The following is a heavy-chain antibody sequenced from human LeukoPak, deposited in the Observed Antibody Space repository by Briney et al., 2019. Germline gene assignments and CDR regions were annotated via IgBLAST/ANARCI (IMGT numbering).Heavy chain of an antibody. CDR1: GYTFTNYG. V-gene: IGHV7-4-1*02. J-gene: IGHJ6*03. CDR2: INTNTGNP. D-gene: IGHD6-13*01. Sequence: ASVKVSCKASGYTFTNYGINWVRQAPGQGLEWMGWINTNTGNPMYAQGFTGRFVISLDTSVSTAYLQISSLKADDIAVYYCATRYSSSHYYYLDVWGKGTTVTVSS. CDR3: ATRYSSSHYYYLDV.